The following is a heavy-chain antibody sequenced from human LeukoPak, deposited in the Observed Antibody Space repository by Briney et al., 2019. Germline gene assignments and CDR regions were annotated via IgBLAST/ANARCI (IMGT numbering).Heavy chain of an antibody. J-gene: IGHJ4*02. CDR2: ISSGGSTI. V-gene: IGHV3-48*03. Sequence: GGSLRLSCAGSGFTFSSYEMNWVRQAPGKGPEWVSYISSGGSTIYYADSVKGRFTISRDNAKNSLYLQMNSLRAEDTAVYYCARDSLAADWGQGTLVTVSS. CDR3: ARDSLAAD. D-gene: IGHD3-16*02. CDR1: GFTFSSYE.